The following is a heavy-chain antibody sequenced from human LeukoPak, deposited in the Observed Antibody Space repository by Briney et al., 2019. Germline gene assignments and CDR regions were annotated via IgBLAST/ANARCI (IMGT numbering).Heavy chain of an antibody. J-gene: IGHJ5*02. Sequence: PSQTLSPTCTVSGGSISSGGYYWSWIRQHPGKGLEWIGYIYYSGSTYYNPSLKSRVTIPVDTSKNQFSLKLSSVTAADTAVYYCARDSGLRYFDWFGFDPWGQGTLVTVSS. CDR2: IYYSGST. CDR3: ARDSGLRYFDWFGFDP. V-gene: IGHV4-31*03. D-gene: IGHD3-9*01. CDR1: GGSISSGGYY.